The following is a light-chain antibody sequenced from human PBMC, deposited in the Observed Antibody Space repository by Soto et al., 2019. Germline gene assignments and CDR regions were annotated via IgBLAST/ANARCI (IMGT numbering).Light chain of an antibody. CDR1: SSDVGGYNY. CDR3: SSYTSSSTRV. Sequence: QSALTQPASVSGSPGXXXTISCTGTSSDVGGYNYVSWYQQHPGKAPKLMIYDVSNRPSGVSNRFSGSKSGNTASLTISGLQAEDEADYYCSSYTSSSTRVFGGGTKVTVL. J-gene: IGLJ2*01. V-gene: IGLV2-14*01. CDR2: DVS.